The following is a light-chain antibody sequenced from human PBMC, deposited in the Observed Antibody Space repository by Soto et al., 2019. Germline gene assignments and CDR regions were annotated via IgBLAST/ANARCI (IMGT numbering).Light chain of an antibody. CDR1: QSISGW. J-gene: IGKJ1*01. V-gene: IGKV1-5*01. Sequence: IQMAQSPSTLSASVGDRVTITCRASQSISGWLAWYQQKPGQAPRLLIYDVSSLQSGAPSRFSGSASATEFTLTISSLHPDDFATYYCQQYKTYWTLGQGTKVDIK. CDR2: DVS. CDR3: QQYKTYWT.